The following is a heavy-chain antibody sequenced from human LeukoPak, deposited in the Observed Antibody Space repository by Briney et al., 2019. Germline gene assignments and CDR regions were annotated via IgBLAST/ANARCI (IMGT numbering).Heavy chain of an antibody. Sequence: ASVKVSFTSSVYTFTVYYMHWVRQAPGQGLEWMGWINPNSGGTNYAQKFQGRVTMTRDTSISTAYMELSRLRSDDTAVYYCARDGDYGYYYMDVWGKGTTVTVSS. CDR1: VYTFTVYY. CDR2: INPNSGGT. D-gene: IGHD4/OR15-4a*01. CDR3: ARDGDYGYYYMDV. V-gene: IGHV1-2*02. J-gene: IGHJ6*03.